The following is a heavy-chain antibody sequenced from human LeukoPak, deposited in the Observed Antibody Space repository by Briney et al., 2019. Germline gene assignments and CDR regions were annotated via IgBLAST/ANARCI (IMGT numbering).Heavy chain of an antibody. CDR1: GFTFSSYA. Sequence: PGGSPRLSCAASGFTFSSYATSWVRQAPGKGLEWVGAISGSGGSTYYADSVKGRFTISRDNSKSTLYLQMNSLRSEDTAVYYCAKDRDGTPGDYFDYWGQGTQVTVSS. V-gene: IGHV3-23*01. J-gene: IGHJ4*02. CDR3: AKDRDGTPGDYFDY. D-gene: IGHD5-24*01. CDR2: ISGSGGST.